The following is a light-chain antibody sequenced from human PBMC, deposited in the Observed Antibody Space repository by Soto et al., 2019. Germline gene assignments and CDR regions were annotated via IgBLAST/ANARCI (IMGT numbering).Light chain of an antibody. CDR1: QGITTW. CDR3: QQANSFPPT. V-gene: IGKV1-12*01. J-gene: IGKJ2*01. Sequence: DIRMTQSPSYVSASVGDRVTITCRASQGITTWLVWYQQKPGKAPQLLIHGASTLQSGVPLRFSGSGSGTEFTLTITSLQPEDFATYSCQQANSFPPTFGPGTKLEIK. CDR2: GAS.